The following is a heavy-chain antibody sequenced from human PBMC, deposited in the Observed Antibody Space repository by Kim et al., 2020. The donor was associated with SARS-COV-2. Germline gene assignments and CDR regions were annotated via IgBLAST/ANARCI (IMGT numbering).Heavy chain of an antibody. Sequence: SETLSLTCAVYGGSFSGYYWSWIRQPPGKGLEWIGEINHSGSTNYNPSLQSRVTISVDTSKNQFSLKLSSVTAADTAVYYCARGGGVLLFYYYYGMDVWGRGTTVTVSS. CDR1: GGSFSGYY. V-gene: IGHV4-34*01. CDR2: INHSGST. D-gene: IGHD2-15*01. CDR3: ARGGGVLLFYYYYGMDV. J-gene: IGHJ6*02.